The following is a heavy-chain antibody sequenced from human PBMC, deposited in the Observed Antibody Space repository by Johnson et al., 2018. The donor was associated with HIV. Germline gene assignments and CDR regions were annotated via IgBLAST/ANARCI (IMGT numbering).Heavy chain of an antibody. D-gene: IGHD6-13*01. J-gene: IGHJ3*02. V-gene: IGHV3-15*01. CDR3: ARGGAAAGGAFDI. CDR2: IRSTAAGGTI. Sequence: VQLVESGGGLVKPGGSLRVSCEASGMIFSNLWMNWVRQAPGKGLEWVGRIRSTAAGGTIEYAASVKGRFTISRENAKNSLYLQMNSLRAGDTAVYYCARGGAAAGGAFDIWGEGTMVTVSS. CDR1: GMIFSNLW.